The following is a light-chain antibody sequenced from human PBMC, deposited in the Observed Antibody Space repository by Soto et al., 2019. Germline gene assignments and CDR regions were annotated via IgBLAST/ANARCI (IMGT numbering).Light chain of an antibody. V-gene: IGKV3D-15*02. CDR3: HQFQNSPWT. CDR1: QSVSSN. Sequence: EIVITQSPATLSVSPGDRATLSCRASQSVSSNLVWYQQKPGQAPRLLIFGTSSRATGIPDRFSGSGSGTHFTLTSNRLEPEDVAVYYCHQFQNSPWTFGQGTKVDIK. CDR2: GTS. J-gene: IGKJ1*01.